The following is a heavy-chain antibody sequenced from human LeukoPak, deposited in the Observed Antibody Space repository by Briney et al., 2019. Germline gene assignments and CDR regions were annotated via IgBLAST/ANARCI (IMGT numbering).Heavy chain of an antibody. CDR3: ARDMAPAGLFFDY. J-gene: IGHJ4*02. D-gene: IGHD6-13*01. Sequence: GGSLRLSCAASGFTLSSYWMSWVRQAPGKGLEWVANIKYDGSEKDYVGSEKGRFTISRDNAKNSLYLQMNSLRAEDTAVYYCARDMAPAGLFFDYWGQGTLVTVSS. V-gene: IGHV3-7*01. CDR1: GFTLSSYW. CDR2: IKYDGSEK.